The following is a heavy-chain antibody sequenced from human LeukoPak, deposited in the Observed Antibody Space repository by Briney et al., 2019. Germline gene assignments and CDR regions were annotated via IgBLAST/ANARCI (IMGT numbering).Heavy chain of an antibody. CDR3: ARSRYCSSTSCVVGAFDI. CDR2: IIPIFGTA. D-gene: IGHD2-2*01. Sequence: ASVKVSCKASGGTFSSYAISWVRQAPGQGLEWMGGIIPIFGTANYAQKFQGRVTITTDESTSTAYMELSSLRSEDTAVYCCARSRYCSSTSCVVGAFDIWGQGTMVTVSS. J-gene: IGHJ3*02. V-gene: IGHV1-69*05. CDR1: GGTFSSYA.